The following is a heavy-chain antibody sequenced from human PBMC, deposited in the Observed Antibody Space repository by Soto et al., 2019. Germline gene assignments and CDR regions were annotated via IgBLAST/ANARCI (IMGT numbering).Heavy chain of an antibody. CDR2: IYLSGST. D-gene: IGHD3-3*01. CDR1: GGSFTNYS. V-gene: IGHV4-59*01. J-gene: IGHJ6*02. CDR3: ARDFDFWSGYLSSYGMDV. Sequence: QVLQQESGPGLVKPSETLSLSCTVSGGSFTNYSWGWIRQPPGKGLEWIGNIYLSGSTNYNPSLKSRVTISKDPSKNQFSLTLRSVTAADTAVYFCARDFDFWSGYLSSYGMDVWGQGATVTVSS.